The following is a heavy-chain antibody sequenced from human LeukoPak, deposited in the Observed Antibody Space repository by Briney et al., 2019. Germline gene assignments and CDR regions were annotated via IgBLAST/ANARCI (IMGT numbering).Heavy chain of an antibody. J-gene: IGHJ6*03. Sequence: PSETLSLTCTVSGGSISSSSYYWGWIRQPPGKGLEWIWSIYYSGSTYYNPSLKSRVTISVDPSKNQFSLKLSSVTAADTAVYYCARHSGYSYGYAYYYYYMDVWGKGTTVTVSS. CDR3: ARHSGYSYGYAYYYYYMDV. CDR2: IYYSGST. V-gene: IGHV4-39*01. CDR1: GGSISSSSYY. D-gene: IGHD5-18*01.